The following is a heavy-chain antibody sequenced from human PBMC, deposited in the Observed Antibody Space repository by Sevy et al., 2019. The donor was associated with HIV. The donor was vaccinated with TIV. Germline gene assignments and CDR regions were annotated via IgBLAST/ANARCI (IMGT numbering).Heavy chain of an antibody. CDR1: GFTFSDYY. Sequence: GGSLRLSCAASGFTFSDYYMTWIRQAPGKGLEWVSYISSGSTYINYADSLKGRFTISRDNAKNSRYLQMNSLRAEDTAVYYCAKDSRVYSSSHFDYWGEGTLVTVSS. CDR2: ISSGSTYI. J-gene: IGHJ4*02. D-gene: IGHD6-13*01. V-gene: IGHV3-11*06. CDR3: AKDSRVYSSSHFDY.